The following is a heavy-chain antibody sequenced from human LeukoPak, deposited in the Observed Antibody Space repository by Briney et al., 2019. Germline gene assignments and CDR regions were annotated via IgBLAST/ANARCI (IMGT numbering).Heavy chain of an antibody. CDR2: MIPNSGNT. CDR1: GYTFTSYD. Sequence: ASVKVSCKASGYTFTSYDINWVRQATGQGLEWRGQMIPNSGNTGYAQKFQGRVTMTRNTSISTAYMELSSLRSEDTAVYYCARGGLTIFGVEALYYYYYMDVWGKGTTVTVSS. CDR3: ARGGLTIFGVEALYYYYYMDV. J-gene: IGHJ6*03. D-gene: IGHD3-3*01. V-gene: IGHV1-8*01.